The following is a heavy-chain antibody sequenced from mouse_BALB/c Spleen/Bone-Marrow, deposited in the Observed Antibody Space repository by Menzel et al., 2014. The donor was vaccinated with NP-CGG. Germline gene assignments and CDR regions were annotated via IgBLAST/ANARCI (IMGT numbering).Heavy chain of an antibody. V-gene: IGHV1-18*01. J-gene: IGHJ3*01. Sequence: VHLQQPGPELVKPGASVKIPCKASGYTFTDYNMDWVKQSHGKSLEWIGDINPNNGGTIYNQKFKGKATLTVDKSSSTAYMELRSLTSEDTAVYYCARWGSDYLFAYWGQGTLVTVSA. CDR3: ARWGSDYLFAY. D-gene: IGHD2-4*01. CDR2: INPNNGGT. CDR1: GYTFTDYN.